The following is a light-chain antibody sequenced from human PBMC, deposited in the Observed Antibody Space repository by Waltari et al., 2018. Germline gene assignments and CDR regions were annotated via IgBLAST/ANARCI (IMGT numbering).Light chain of an antibody. CDR2: GAS. CDR3: QHDSSSPWT. Sequence: EIVLTQSPDTLSLSPGERATLSCRASQSVSSSYLAWYQQKPGQAPRLLIYGASSRATGIPDRFSGSGSGTDFTLTISRLEPEDFAVYYCQHDSSSPWTFGQGTKVEIK. V-gene: IGKV3-20*01. J-gene: IGKJ1*01. CDR1: QSVSSSY.